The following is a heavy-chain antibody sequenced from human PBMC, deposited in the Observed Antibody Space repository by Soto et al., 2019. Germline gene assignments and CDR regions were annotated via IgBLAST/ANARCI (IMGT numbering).Heavy chain of an antibody. CDR2: IYYSGST. CDR3: AKIPIVGTTPYYFYY. V-gene: IGHV4-39*01. D-gene: IGHD1-1*01. J-gene: IGHJ4*02. Sequence: QLQLQESGPGLVKPSETLSLTCTVSGGSFSSSSYYWAWVRQPPGKGLEWISDIYYSGSTYYNPSLKSRVTIAVHTPTTQFSLRLSSGTAADTAVYYCAKIPIVGTTPYYFYYWGQGPLATFSS. CDR1: GGSFSSSSYY.